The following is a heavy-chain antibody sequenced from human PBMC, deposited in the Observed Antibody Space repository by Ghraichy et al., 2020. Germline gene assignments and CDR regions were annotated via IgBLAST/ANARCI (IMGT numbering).Heavy chain of an antibody. CDR1: GDSVSSNSAA. CDR3: ARVLLRKGLAVAIDAFDI. Sequence: TLSLTCAISGDSVSSNSAAWNWIRQSPSRGLEWLGRTYYRSKWYNDYAVSVKSRITINPDTSKNQFSLQLNSVTPEDTAVYYCARVLLRKGLAVAIDAFDIWGQGTMVTVSS. D-gene: IGHD6-19*01. CDR2: TYYRSKWYN. J-gene: IGHJ3*02. V-gene: IGHV6-1*01.